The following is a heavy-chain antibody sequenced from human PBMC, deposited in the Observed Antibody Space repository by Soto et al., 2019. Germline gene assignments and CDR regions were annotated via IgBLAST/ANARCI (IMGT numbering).Heavy chain of an antibody. CDR1: GDSITTSGYY. CDR2: IYSSGRT. D-gene: IGHD2-21*02. J-gene: IGHJ6*02. V-gene: IGHV4-39*01. Sequence: QVQLQESGPGLVKPLETLSLTCNVSGDSITTSGYYWDWIRQPPGKGLEWIGSIYSSGRTYYNPSLNSRVTISSDTAKIQIYLKVTSVTAADTAAQDCVRHATDHTAYYYSAMDVWGQGTTVTVSS. CDR3: VRHATDHTAYYYSAMDV.